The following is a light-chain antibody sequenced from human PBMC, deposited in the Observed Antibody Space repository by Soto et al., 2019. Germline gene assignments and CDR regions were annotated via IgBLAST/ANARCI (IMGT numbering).Light chain of an antibody. CDR3: QQFATSPLT. CDR2: GAS. J-gene: IGKJ4*01. Sequence: EIVLTQSPATLSLSPVERATLSCRASQSVSSYLAWYQQKPGQAPRLLIYGASSRATGIPDRFSGSGSGTDFTLTISRLEPEDFAVYYCQQFATSPLTFGGGTKVDIK. V-gene: IGKV3-20*01. CDR1: QSVSSY.